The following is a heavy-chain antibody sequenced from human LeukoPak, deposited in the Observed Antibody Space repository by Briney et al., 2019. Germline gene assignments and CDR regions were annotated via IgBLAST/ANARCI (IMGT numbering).Heavy chain of an antibody. Sequence: GGALRLSCAASGFAFSNYWMSWVRQAPGKGLEWGANIKQDGSEKDYVDSVKGRFTISRDNAKNSLYLQMNSLRAEDTAVYYCARGYGTYGYWGQGTLVTVSS. CDR2: IKQDGSEK. D-gene: IGHD1-7*01. CDR3: ARGYGTYGY. J-gene: IGHJ4*02. V-gene: IGHV3-7*04. CDR1: GFAFSNYW.